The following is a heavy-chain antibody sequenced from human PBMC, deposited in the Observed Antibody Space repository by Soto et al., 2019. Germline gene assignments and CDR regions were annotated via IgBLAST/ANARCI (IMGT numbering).Heavy chain of an antibody. D-gene: IGHD5-12*01. CDR1: SGSISSSSYY. CDR3: ARRRGGVVATENWFDP. CDR2: ISYSGTT. V-gene: IGHV4-39*01. Sequence: QLQLQESGPGLVKPSETLSLTCTVSSGSISSSSYYWGWIRQSPGKGLEWIGTISYSGTTYYNPARKSRVTLSVDTSKNQFSLNLSSVTAADTAVYYCARRRGGVVATENWFDPWGQGTLVTVSS. J-gene: IGHJ5*02.